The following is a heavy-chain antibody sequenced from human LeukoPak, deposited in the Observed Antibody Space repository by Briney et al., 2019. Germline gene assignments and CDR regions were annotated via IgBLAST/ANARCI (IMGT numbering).Heavy chain of an antibody. J-gene: IGHJ5*02. Sequence: SETLSLTCSVYGGSFSGYYWRWIRQPPGKGLEWIGEINHSGNSNYNPSLKSRVTISVDTSKNQFSLKLSSVTAADTAVYYCAVMYSSSWYWFDPWGQGTLVTVSS. V-gene: IGHV4-34*01. CDR3: AVMYSSSWYWFDP. D-gene: IGHD6-13*01. CDR2: INHSGNS. CDR1: GGSFSGYY.